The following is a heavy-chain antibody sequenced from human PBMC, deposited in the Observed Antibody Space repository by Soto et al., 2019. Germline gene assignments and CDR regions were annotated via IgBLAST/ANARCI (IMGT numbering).Heavy chain of an antibody. CDR2: IYWDDDK. CDR3: AHTYYDFWSCYPILGNYFDY. V-gene: IGHV2-5*02. Sequence: QITLKESGPTLVKPTQTLTLTCTFSGFSLSTSGVGVGWIRQPPGKALEWLALIYWDDDKRYSPSLKSRLTITKDTSKNQVVLTMTNMDPVDTATYYCAHTYYDFWSCYPILGNYFDYWGQGTLVTVSS. CDR1: GFSLSTSGVG. D-gene: IGHD3-3*01. J-gene: IGHJ4*02.